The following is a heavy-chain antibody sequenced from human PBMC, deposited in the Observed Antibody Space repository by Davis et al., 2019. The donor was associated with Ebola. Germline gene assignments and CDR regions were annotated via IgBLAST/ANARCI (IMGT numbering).Heavy chain of an antibody. V-gene: IGHV1-18*01. CDR2: ISAYDDKT. Sequence: ASVKVSCKASGYTFSSYSVSWVRQAPGQGLEWVGWISAYDDKTRYAQKMQGRVIMNIDTSTTTVYMELRDLRPDDTAVYYCARDMNHHGFWDCGHWGQGTLVTVSS. J-gene: IGHJ4*02. D-gene: IGHD3/OR15-3a*01. CDR1: GYTFSSYS. CDR3: ARDMNHHGFWDCGH.